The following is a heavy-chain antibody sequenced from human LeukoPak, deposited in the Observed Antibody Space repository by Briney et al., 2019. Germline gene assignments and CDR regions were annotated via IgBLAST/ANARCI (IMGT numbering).Heavy chain of an antibody. CDR3: ATLAVTGGFDF. J-gene: IGHJ4*02. V-gene: IGHV4-38-2*02. CDR2: IDHSGST. Sequence: SESLSLTCTVPAYSISSGYYWGWLRQPPGKGLEWIGSIDHSGSTYYNLFLKSRVTTSVDTPTNQFWLKLSSVTAAGTAVYYSATLAVTGGFDFWGQGTLVTVSS. CDR1: AYSISSGYY. D-gene: IGHD3-3*02.